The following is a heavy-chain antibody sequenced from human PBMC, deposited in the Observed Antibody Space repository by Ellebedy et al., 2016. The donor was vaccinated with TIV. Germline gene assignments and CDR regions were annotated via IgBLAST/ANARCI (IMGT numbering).Heavy chain of an antibody. Sequence: GESLKISCKTSGYIFPNYWIGWVRQMPGRGLEWMGIIYPGDSDTRYSPSSEGQVTISADKSISTAYLQWSSLKAPDTAMYYCARHDYGGQGGLDFWGQGTLVTVSS. D-gene: IGHD4-17*01. V-gene: IGHV5-51*01. CDR3: ARHDYGGQGGLDF. CDR1: GYIFPNYW. J-gene: IGHJ4*02. CDR2: IYPGDSDT.